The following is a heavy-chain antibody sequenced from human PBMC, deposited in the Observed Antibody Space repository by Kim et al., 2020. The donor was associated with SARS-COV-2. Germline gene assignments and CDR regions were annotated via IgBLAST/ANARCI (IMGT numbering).Heavy chain of an antibody. CDR3: ARWYGDYVYWLDP. CDR2: INTNTGNS. D-gene: IGHD4-17*01. Sequence: ASVKVSCKVSGYTFTSYAMNWVRQAPGQGLEWMGWINTNTGNSTYAQGFTGRFVFSLDTTVSTVYLQINSLKAEDTAVYYCARWYGDYVYWLDPWGQGTLVTVSS. J-gene: IGHJ5*02. V-gene: IGHV7-4-1*02. CDR1: GYTFTSYA.